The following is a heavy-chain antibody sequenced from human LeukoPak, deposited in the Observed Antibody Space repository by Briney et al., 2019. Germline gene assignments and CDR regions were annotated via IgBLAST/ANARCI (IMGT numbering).Heavy chain of an antibody. CDR1: GFTFSSYA. CDR3: AKEASAMIVVVITPDY. Sequence: GGSLRLSCAASGFTFSSYAMSWVRQAPGKELEWVSAISGSGGSTYYADSVKGRFTISRDNSKNTLYLQMNSLRAEDTAVYYCAKEASAMIVVVITPDYWGQGTLVTVSS. D-gene: IGHD3-22*01. CDR2: ISGSGGST. V-gene: IGHV3-23*01. J-gene: IGHJ4*02.